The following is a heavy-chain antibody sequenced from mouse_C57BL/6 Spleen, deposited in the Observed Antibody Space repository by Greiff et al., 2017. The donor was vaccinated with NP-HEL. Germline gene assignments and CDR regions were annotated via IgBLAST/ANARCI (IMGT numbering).Heavy chain of an antibody. V-gene: IGHV14-3*01. CDR1: GFNIKNTY. CDR3: ARLTVVDWYFDV. CDR2: IDPANGNT. D-gene: IGHD1-1*01. J-gene: IGHJ1*03. Sequence: VQLKESVAELVRPGASVKLSCTASGFNIKNTYMHWVKQRPEQGLEWIGRIDPANGNTKYAPKFQGKATITVDTSSNTAYLQLSSLTSEDTAIYYCARLTVVDWYFDVWGTGTTVTVSS.